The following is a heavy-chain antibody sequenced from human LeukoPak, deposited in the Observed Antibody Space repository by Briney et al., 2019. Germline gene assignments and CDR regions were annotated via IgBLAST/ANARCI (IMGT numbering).Heavy chain of an antibody. CDR2: IRYDGSNN. CDR3: AKGIDFWSGYYPENWFDP. J-gene: IGHJ5*02. Sequence: GGSRRLSCAASGFTFSSYGMHWVRQTPGKGLGWVAFIRYDGSNNYYADSVKGRFTISRDNSKNTLYLQMNSLRAEDTAVYYCAKGIDFWSGYYPENWFDPWAREPWSPSP. V-gene: IGHV3-30*02. D-gene: IGHD3-3*01. CDR1: GFTFSSYG.